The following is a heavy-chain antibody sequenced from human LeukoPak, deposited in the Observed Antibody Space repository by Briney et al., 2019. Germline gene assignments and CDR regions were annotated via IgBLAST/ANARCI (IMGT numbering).Heavy chain of an antibody. Sequence: SETLSLTCAVYGESLNSYYWSWVRQPPGEGLEWIGEIYESGTTEYNPSPKSRVTISMVPSKQQFSLSLSSVTAADTAVYYCARGAWATRLGSWGLGSPVIVSS. CDR1: GESLNSYY. V-gene: IGHV4-34*01. D-gene: IGHD2-15*01. J-gene: IGHJ4*02. CDR2: IYESGTT. CDR3: ARGAWATRLGS.